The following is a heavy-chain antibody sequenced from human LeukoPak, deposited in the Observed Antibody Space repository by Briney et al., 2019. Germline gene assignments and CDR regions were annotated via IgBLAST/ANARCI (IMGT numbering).Heavy chain of an antibody. D-gene: IGHD3-3*01. J-gene: IGHJ4*02. CDR3: AREGTFSNSDFWSGPRLYYFDY. V-gene: IGHV1-46*01. CDR2: INPSGGST. Sequence: ASVKVSCKASGYTFTSYYMHWVRQAPGQGLEWMGIINPSGGSTSYAQKFQRRVTMTRDTSTSTVYMELSSLRSEDTAVYYCAREGTFSNSDFWSGPRLYYFDYWGQGTLVTVSS. CDR1: GYTFTSYY.